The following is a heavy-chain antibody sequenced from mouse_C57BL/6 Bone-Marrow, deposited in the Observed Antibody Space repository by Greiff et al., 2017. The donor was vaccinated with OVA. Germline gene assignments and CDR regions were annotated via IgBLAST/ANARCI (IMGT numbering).Heavy chain of an antibody. Sequence: EVQLQQSGPELVKPGASVKMSCKASGYTFTDYNMHWVKQSHGKSLEWIGYINPNNGGTSYNQNFKGKATLTVNKSSSTAYMELRSLTSEDSAVYYCAKGRWLLPSDYWGQGTTLTVSS. CDR1: GYTFTDYN. V-gene: IGHV1-22*01. D-gene: IGHD2-3*01. CDR2: INPNNGGT. CDR3: AKGRWLLPSDY. J-gene: IGHJ2*01.